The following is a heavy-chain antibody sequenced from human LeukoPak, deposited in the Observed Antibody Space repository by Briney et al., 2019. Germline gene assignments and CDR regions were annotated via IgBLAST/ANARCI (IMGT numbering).Heavy chain of an antibody. Sequence: GGSLRLSCAASGFTFSSYVMHWVRQAPGKGLEWVSYISSSGSTKYYADSVKGRFTISRDNAKNSLYLQMNSLRAEDTAVYYCAELGITMIGGVWGKGTTVTISS. CDR3: AELGITMIGGV. CDR2: ISSSGSTK. J-gene: IGHJ6*04. CDR1: GFTFSSYV. D-gene: IGHD3-10*02. V-gene: IGHV3-48*03.